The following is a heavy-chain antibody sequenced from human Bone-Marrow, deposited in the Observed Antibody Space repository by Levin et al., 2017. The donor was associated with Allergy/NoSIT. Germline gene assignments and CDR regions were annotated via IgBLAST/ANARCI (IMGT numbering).Heavy chain of an antibody. CDR3: AKGSGGMDV. CDR2: ISWNSGSI. J-gene: IGHJ6*02. CDR1: GFTFDDYA. Sequence: GGSLRLSCAASGFTFDDYAMHWVRQAPGKGLEWVSGISWNSGSIGYADSVKGRFTISRDNAKNSLYLQMNSLRAEDTALYYCAKGSGGMDVWGQGTTVTVSS. V-gene: IGHV3-9*01.